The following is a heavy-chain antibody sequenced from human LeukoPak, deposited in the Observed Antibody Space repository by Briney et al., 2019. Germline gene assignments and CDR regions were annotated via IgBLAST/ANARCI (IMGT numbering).Heavy chain of an antibody. J-gene: IGHJ4*02. Sequence: PGGSLRLSCAASGFTFSTYGMHWVRLAPGRGLEWVTFILFDGSDRYYADSVKGRFTISRDNSKDTLYLLMNSLRAEDTAVYYCAKDREYSTQIFDYWGQGTLVTVSS. CDR3: AKDREYSTQIFDY. CDR2: ILFDGSDR. CDR1: GFTFSTYG. V-gene: IGHV3-30*02. D-gene: IGHD4-11*01.